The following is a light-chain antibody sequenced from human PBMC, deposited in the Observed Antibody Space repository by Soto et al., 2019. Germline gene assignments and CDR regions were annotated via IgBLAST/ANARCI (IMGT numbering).Light chain of an antibody. CDR1: KIGRKS. Sequence: SYELTQPPSVSVAPGKTASITCGGDKIGRKSVHWYQQKSGQAPVLVISQDSDRPSGVPERFSGSNSGNTATLTISRVEADDEAYYYCQVWAGSSDHLAFGGGTKLTVL. CDR3: QVWAGSSDHLA. CDR2: QDS. J-gene: IGLJ2*01. V-gene: IGLV3-21*04.